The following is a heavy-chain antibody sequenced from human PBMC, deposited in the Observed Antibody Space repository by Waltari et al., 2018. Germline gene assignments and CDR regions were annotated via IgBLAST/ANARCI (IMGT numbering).Heavy chain of an antibody. CDR3: ANCAVGNWFDP. CDR2: ISGSGGSK. J-gene: IGHJ5*02. CDR1: GFTFSSYA. D-gene: IGHD6-19*01. Sequence: EVQLLESGGGLVQPGGSLRLSCAASGFTFSSYAMSWVRQSPGKGLEWVSAISGSGGSKYYEDSVKGRFTISRDNSKNTLYLQMNSLRAEDTAVYYCANCAVGNWFDPWGQGTLVTVSS. V-gene: IGHV3-23*01.